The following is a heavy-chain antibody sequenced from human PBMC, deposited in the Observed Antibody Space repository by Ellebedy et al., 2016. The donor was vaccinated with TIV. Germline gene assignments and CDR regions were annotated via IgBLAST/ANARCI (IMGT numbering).Heavy chain of an antibody. D-gene: IGHD3-10*01. CDR1: GFTVSGNY. V-gene: IGHV3-53*01. J-gene: IGHJ6*02. Sequence: PGGSLRLSCAASGFTVSGNYMNWVRQAPGKGLEWVSVIYSGGTTYYADSVKGRLTISRDNSKNMLYLQMKSLRAEDTAVDYCASAGTYYYDSGSLGGMDVWGQGTTVTVSS. CDR3: ASAGTYYYDSGSLGGMDV. CDR2: IYSGGTT.